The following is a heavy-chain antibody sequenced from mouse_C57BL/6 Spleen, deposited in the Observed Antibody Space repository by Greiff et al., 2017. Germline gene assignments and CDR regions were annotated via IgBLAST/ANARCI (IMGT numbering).Heavy chain of an antibody. V-gene: IGHV1-47*01. CDR3: ARRYDYDGYFDV. J-gene: IGHJ1*03. CDR2: FHPYNDDT. Sequence: VQLQESGAELVKPGASVKLSCKASGYTFTTYPIEWMKQNHGKSLEWIGNFHPYNDDTKYNEKFKGKATLTVEKSSSTVYLELSRLTSDDSAVYYCARRYDYDGYFDVWGTGTTVTVSS. D-gene: IGHD2-4*01. CDR1: GYTFTTYP.